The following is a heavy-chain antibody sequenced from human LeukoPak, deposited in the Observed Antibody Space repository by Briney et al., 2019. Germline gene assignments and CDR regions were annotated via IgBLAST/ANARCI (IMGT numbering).Heavy chain of an antibody. CDR1: GYTFTGYY. V-gene: IGHV1-2*02. CDR2: INPNSGGT. D-gene: IGHD6-25*01. CDR3: TRPSSGSWSDF. Sequence: ASVKVSCKASGYTFTGYYMHWVRQAPGQGLEWMGWINPNSGGTKYAQKFQGRVTMTRDTSISTAYMELSRLRSDDTAVFYCTRPSSGSWSDFWGQGTMVTVSS. J-gene: IGHJ5*01.